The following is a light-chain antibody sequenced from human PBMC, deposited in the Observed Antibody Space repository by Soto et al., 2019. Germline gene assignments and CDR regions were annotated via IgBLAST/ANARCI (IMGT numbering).Light chain of an antibody. CDR2: GAT. V-gene: IGKV3-20*01. CDR1: QSVSSNY. Sequence: EIVLTQSPGTLSLSPGDRATLSCRASQSVSSNYLAWYQQKPGQAPRLLIYGATNSATGIPDRFSGSVSGAAFTLTISRLEPEDFAVYYCQQYSRSPIFTFGPGTKVDI. CDR3: QQYSRSPIFT. J-gene: IGKJ3*01.